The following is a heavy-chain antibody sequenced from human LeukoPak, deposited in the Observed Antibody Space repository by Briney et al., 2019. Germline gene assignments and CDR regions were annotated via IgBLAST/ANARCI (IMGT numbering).Heavy chain of an antibody. J-gene: IGHJ5*02. V-gene: IGHV4-34*01. CDR2: ISDGGTT. Sequence: SETLSLTCAVYGASFSGYYWSWIRQPPGKGLECIGEISDGGTTNYNPSLKSRVSISIDRSKNHFYLILTSVTAADTATYYCARSFYSNYDKWFDPWGQGTLVTVSS. CDR3: ARSFYSNYDKWFDP. D-gene: IGHD4-11*01. CDR1: GASFSGYY.